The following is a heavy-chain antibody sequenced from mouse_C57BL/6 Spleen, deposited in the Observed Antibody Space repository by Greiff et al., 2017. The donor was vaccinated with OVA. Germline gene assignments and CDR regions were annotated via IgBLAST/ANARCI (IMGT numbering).Heavy chain of an antibody. J-gene: IGHJ3*01. D-gene: IGHD2-4*01. CDR2: ISDGGSYT. CDR1: GFTFSSYA. CDR3: ADDYDGAY. Sequence: EVNLVESGGGLVKPGGSLKLSCAASGFTFSSYAMSWVRQTPEKRLEWVATISDGGSYTYYPDNVKGRFTISRDNAKNNLYLQMSHLKSEDTAMYYCADDYDGAYWGQGTLVTVSA. V-gene: IGHV5-4*03.